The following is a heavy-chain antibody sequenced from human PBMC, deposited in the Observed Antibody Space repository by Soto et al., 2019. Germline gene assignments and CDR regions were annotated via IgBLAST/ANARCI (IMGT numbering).Heavy chain of an antibody. CDR2: IYYRGST. J-gene: IGHJ3*02. CDR1: GGSISSYY. D-gene: IGHD4-17*01. Sequence: SETLSLTCTVSGGSISSYYWSWIRQPPGKGLEWIGYIYYRGSTNYNPSLKSRVTISVDTSKNQFSLKLSSVTAADTAVYYCAGTGQDSDYGDYGGDAFDIWGQGTMVTVSS. V-gene: IGHV4-59*08. CDR3: AGTGQDSDYGDYGGDAFDI.